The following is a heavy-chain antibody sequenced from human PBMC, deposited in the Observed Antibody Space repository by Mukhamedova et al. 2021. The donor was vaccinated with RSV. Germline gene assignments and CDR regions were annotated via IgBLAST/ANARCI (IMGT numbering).Heavy chain of an antibody. CDR3: ARDLYYFDY. Sequence: MGWINAGNGNTKYSQKFQGRVTITRDTSASTAYMELSSLRSEDTAGYYCARDLYYFDYWGQGTLVTVSS. V-gene: IGHV1-3*01. CDR2: INAGNGNT. J-gene: IGHJ4*02.